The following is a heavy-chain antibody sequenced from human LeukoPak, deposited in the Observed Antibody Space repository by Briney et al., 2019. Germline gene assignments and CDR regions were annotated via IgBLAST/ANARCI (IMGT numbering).Heavy chain of an antibody. Sequence: PGGSLRLSCAASGFTFSSYWMSWVRQAPGKGLEWVASIKQDGSAKDYVDAVKGRFTISRDNAKNSLYLQMNSMRAEDTAVYYCARPNYDFWSGYSFGAFDIWGQGTMVTVSS. D-gene: IGHD3-3*01. V-gene: IGHV3-7*01. CDR3: ARPNYDFWSGYSFGAFDI. J-gene: IGHJ3*02. CDR1: GFTFSSYW. CDR2: IKQDGSAK.